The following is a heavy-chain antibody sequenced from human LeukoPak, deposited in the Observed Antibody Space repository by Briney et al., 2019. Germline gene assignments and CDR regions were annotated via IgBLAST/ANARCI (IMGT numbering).Heavy chain of an antibody. Sequence: RGESLKISCKGSGYSFTSYWIGWVRQMPGKGLEWMGIIYPGDSDTRYSPSFQGQVTISADKSISTAYLQWSSLKASDTAMYYCARRGRYYYDSTPGDYDAFDIWGQGTMVTVSS. J-gene: IGHJ3*02. V-gene: IGHV5-51*01. D-gene: IGHD3-22*01. CDR3: ARRGRYYYDSTPGDYDAFDI. CDR1: GYSFTSYW. CDR2: IYPGDSDT.